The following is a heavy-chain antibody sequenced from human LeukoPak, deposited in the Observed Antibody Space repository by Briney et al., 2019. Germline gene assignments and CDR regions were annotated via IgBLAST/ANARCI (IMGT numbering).Heavy chain of an antibody. CDR3: TTPVVVAAARDY. CDR1: GFTFSNAW. D-gene: IGHD2-15*01. J-gene: IGHJ4*02. V-gene: IGHV3-15*01. Sequence: GGSLRLSYAASGFTFSNAWMSWVRQAPGKGLEWVGRIKTKTDGGTTDYAAPVKGRFTISRDDSKSTLYLQMNSLKIEDTAVYYCTTPVVVAAARDYWGQGILVTVSS. CDR2: IKTKTDGGTT.